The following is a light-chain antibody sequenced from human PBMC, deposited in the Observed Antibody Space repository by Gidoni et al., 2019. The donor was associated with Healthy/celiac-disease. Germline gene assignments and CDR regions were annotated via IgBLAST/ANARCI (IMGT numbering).Light chain of an antibody. V-gene: IGKV3-11*01. Sequence: EIVLTQSPATLSLSPGERATLSCRASQSVSSYLAWYQQKPGQAPRLLIYDASNRATGIPARFSGSGSGTDFTLTISSLEPEDLAVYYCQQRSNWLTFGGXTKVEIK. J-gene: IGKJ4*01. CDR1: QSVSSY. CDR2: DAS. CDR3: QQRSNWLT.